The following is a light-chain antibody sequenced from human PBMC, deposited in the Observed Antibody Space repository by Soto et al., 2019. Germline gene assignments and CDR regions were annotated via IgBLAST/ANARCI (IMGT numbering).Light chain of an antibody. CDR3: KESSSSRT. CDR2: GAS. V-gene: IGKV3-20*01. Sequence: GVTQSPGTLSLSPGERATLSCRASQSVSGTYLAWYQQKPGQAPRLLIYGASSRATGIPDRFSGSGSGTAFTLTISRLEPDDFAVSSSKESSSSRTFGERTKV. CDR1: QSVSGTY. J-gene: IGKJ1*01.